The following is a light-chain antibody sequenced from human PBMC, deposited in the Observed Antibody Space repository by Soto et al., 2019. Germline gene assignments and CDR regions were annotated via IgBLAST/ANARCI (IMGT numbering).Light chain of an antibody. CDR1: QSIRYY. J-gene: IGKJ2*01. CDR2: AAS. V-gene: IGKV1-39*01. Sequence: DIQMTQSPSSLSASVGDRVTITCRASQSIRYYLNWYQQKPGKAPKLLIYAASSLQSGVPSRFSGSGSGTDFTLTINSLQPEDFATYYCQQSYSTPQNTFGQGTKLEIK. CDR3: QQSYSTPQNT.